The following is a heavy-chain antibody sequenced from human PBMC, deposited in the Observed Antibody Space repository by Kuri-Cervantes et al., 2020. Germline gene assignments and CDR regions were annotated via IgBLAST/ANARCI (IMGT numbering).Heavy chain of an antibody. CDR1: GYTFTYRY. V-gene: IGHV1-3*01. Sequence: ASVKVSCKASGYTFTYRYLHWVRQAPGQRLEWMGWINAGNGNTKYSQKFQGRVTLTRDTSASTAYMELSSLRSEDTAVYYCARSGTVVDPWGQGTLVTVSS. CDR3: ARSGTVVDP. D-gene: IGHD2-21*01. CDR2: INAGNGNT. J-gene: IGHJ5*02.